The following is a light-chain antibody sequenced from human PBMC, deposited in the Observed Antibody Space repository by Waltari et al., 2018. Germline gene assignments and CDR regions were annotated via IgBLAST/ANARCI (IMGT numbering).Light chain of an antibody. J-gene: IGKJ4*01. V-gene: IGKV1-39*01. CDR1: QSITTS. CDR3: QQSYRVPPF. CDR2: GAS. Sequence: DIQMTQSPSSLSASVGDRVTITCRASQSITTSLNWYQQKPGTAPTLLSYGASHLQRGVPSRFSGSGSGTDFSLTISSLRPEDFATYFCQQSYRVPPFFGGGTKVEI.